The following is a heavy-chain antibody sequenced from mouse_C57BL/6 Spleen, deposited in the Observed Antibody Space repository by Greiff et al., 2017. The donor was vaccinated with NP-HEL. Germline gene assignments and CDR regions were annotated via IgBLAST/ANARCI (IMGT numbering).Heavy chain of an antibody. CDR3: ARSEGWLLHFDY. D-gene: IGHD2-3*01. CDR1: GYTFTSYT. Sequence: VKLVESGAELARPGASVKMSCKASGYTFTSYTMHWVKQRPGQGLEWIGYINPSSGYTKYNQKFKDKATLTADKSSSTAYMQLSSLTSEDSAVYYCARSEGWLLHFDYWGQGTTLTVSS. CDR2: INPSSGYT. V-gene: IGHV1-4*01. J-gene: IGHJ2*01.